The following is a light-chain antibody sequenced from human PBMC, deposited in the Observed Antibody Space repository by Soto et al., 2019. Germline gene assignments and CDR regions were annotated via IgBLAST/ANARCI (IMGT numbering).Light chain of an antibody. Sequence: QSVLTQPASVSGSPGQSIPISCTGTSSDVGGYHYVSWYQQHPGKAPKLMTYEVSNRPSGVSNRFSGSKSGNTASLTISGLQAEDEADYYCSSYTSSSTPYVFGTGTKLTVL. CDR2: EVS. CDR1: SSDVGGYHY. V-gene: IGLV2-14*01. CDR3: SSYTSSSTPYV. J-gene: IGLJ1*01.